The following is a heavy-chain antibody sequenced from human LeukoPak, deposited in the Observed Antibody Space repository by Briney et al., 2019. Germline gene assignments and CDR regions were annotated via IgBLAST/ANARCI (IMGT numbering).Heavy chain of an antibody. D-gene: IGHD3-3*01. J-gene: IGHJ4*02. CDR2: IYLSGST. Sequence: SETLSLTCTVSGVSISSSSYSWGWIRQTPGKGLEWVGSIYLSGSTYYNPSLKSRVTISVDTSKNQFSLKLSSVTAADTAVYYCARRDFWSGVFDYWGQGTLVTVSS. CDR1: GVSISSSSYS. CDR3: ARRDFWSGVFDY. V-gene: IGHV4-39*01.